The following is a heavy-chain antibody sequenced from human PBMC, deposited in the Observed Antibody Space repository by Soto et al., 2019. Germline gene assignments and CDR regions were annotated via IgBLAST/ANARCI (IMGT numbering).Heavy chain of an antibody. CDR2: IDPSDSYT. D-gene: IGHD3-22*01. CDR3: SRDYYTGHYYYSVTAV. V-gene: IGHV5-10-1*01. J-gene: IGHJ6*02. Sequence: NGVEDSCASYWSSRMRQITGKGLEWMGRIDPSDSYTNYSPSFQGHVTISVDTSKNQFSLKLSSVTAADTAVYYCSRDYYTGHYYYSVTAVRVHGTSVPGS. CDR1: EDSCASYW.